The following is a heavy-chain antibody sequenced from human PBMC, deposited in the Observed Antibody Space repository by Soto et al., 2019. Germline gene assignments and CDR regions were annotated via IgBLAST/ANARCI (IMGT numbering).Heavy chain of an antibody. Sequence: SETLSLTCTVSGGSISSRSHYWVWIRQPPGKGLEWIGSVYYSGTTYYNPSLKSRVTISVGASKNQFSLNLSSVTAADTAIYYGARLARFENRGYYYCYLLAVWGQGSSDTVS. CDR1: GGSISSRSHY. V-gene: IGHV4-39*01. D-gene: IGHD3-3*01. CDR2: VYYSGTT. CDR3: ARLARFENRGYYYCYLLAV. J-gene: IGHJ6*02.